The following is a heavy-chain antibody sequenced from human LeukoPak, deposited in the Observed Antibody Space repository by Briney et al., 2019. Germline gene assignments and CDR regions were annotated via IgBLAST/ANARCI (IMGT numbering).Heavy chain of an antibody. D-gene: IGHD5/OR15-5a*01. CDR2: SGARGAAT. CDR3: AKVVRGVYQDY. CDR1: GFTFSSYA. Sequence: PGGSLRLSCAASGFTFSSYAMSWVRQAPGKGLEWVSTSGARGAATYYADPVKGRFTISRDNSKNTLYLQMNSLRAEDTALYYCAKVVRGVYQDYWGQGTLVTVSS. J-gene: IGHJ4*02. V-gene: IGHV3-23*01.